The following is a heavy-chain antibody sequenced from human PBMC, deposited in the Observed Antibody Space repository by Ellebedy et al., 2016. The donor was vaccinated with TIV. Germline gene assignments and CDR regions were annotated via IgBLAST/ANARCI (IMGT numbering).Heavy chain of an antibody. J-gene: IGHJ4*02. CDR2: INHSGST. D-gene: IGHD3-10*01. CDR1: GGSFSGYY. CDR3: ARGYYYGSGSYWY. V-gene: IGHV4-34*01. Sequence: SETLSLXXAVYGGSFSGYYWSWIRQPPGKGLEWIGEINHSGSTNYNPSLKSRVTISVDTSKNQFSLKLSSVTAADTAVYYCARGYYYGSGSYWYWGQGTLVTVSS.